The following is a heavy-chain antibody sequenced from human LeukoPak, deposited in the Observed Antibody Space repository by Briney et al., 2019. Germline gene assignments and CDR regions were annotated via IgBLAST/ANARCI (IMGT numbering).Heavy chain of an antibody. CDR3: ARDAAGASDM. Sequence: AGGSLRLSCAASGFTFSSYWMHWVRQAPGKGLVWVSHIRSDGSTINYADSVKGRFTTSRDNAKNTLYLQMNSLRVEDTAVYYCARDAAGASDMWGQGTMVTVSS. J-gene: IGHJ3*02. CDR2: IRSDGSTI. CDR1: GFTFSSYW. V-gene: IGHV3-74*01. D-gene: IGHD6-13*01.